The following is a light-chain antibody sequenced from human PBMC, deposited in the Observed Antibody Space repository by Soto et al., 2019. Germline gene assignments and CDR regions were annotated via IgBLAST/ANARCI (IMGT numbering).Light chain of an antibody. CDR2: DVS. V-gene: IGKV1-5*01. Sequence: DIPMTQSPSTLSASVGDRVTITCRASQSITSWLAWFQQKPGQAPKLLIYDVSTLERGVPSRFSGSGSGKEFTLTISSLQTDHFATYYCQQYNGYPYTFGQGTKLEIK. CDR1: QSITSW. CDR3: QQYNGYPYT. J-gene: IGKJ2*01.